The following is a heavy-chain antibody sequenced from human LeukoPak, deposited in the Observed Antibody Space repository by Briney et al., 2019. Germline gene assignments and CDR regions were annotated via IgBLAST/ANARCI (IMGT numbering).Heavy chain of an antibody. J-gene: IGHJ4*02. V-gene: IGHV1-46*01. CDR3: ARFNCGSDCYTDY. D-gene: IGHD2-21*02. Sequence: ASVKVSCKASGYTFTNYYIHWVRQAPGQGLEWMGIINPSGGSATYAQGFRGRVTMTRDTSTSTVYMELSSLRSEDTAVYYCARFNCGSDCYTDYWGQGTLVTVSS. CDR2: INPSGGSA. CDR1: GYTFTNYY.